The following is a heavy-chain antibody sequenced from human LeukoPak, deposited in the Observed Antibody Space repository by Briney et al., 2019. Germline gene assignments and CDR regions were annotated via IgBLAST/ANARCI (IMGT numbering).Heavy chain of an antibody. V-gene: IGHV3-74*01. Sequence: PGGSLRLSCAASGFRFSSYWMHWVRQAPGKGLVWVSRIDSYGSGTTYADSVKGRFTISRDNAKNTLYLQMNSLSAEDTAIYYCVRDGDGAYPVDSWGQGTLVTVSS. D-gene: IGHD3-3*01. J-gene: IGHJ4*02. CDR2: IDSYGSGT. CDR1: GFRFSSYW. CDR3: VRDGDGAYPVDS.